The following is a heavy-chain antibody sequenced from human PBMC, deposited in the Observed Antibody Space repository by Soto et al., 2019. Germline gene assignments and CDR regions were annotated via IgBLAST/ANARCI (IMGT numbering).Heavy chain of an antibody. D-gene: IGHD3-9*01. CDR2: INHSGST. V-gene: IGHV4-34*01. J-gene: IGHJ3*02. CDR3: ARAYYDILTGWDAFDI. Sequence: SETLSLTCAVYGGSFSGYYWSWIRQPPGKGLEWIGEINHSGSTNYNPSLKSRVTISVDTSKNQFSLKLSSVTAADTAVYYCARAYYDILTGWDAFDIWGQGTMVTVS. CDR1: GGSFSGYY.